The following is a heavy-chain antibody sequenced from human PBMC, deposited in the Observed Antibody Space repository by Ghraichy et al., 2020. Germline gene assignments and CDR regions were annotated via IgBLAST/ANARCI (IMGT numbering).Heavy chain of an antibody. Sequence: GGSLRLSCAASGFTFSSYWMHWVRQAPGKGLVWVSRINSDGSSTSYADSVKGRFTISRDNAKNTLYLQMNSLRAEDTAVYYCARERALYNWNGVEAFDIWGQWTIFTVSS. D-gene: IGHD1-20*01. J-gene: IGHJ3*02. CDR3: ARERALYNWNGVEAFDI. V-gene: IGHV3-74*01. CDR2: INSDGSST. CDR1: GFTFSSYW.